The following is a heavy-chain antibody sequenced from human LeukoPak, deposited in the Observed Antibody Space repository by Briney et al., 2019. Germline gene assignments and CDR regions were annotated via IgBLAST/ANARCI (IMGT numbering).Heavy chain of an antibody. V-gene: IGHV1-18*01. D-gene: IGHD4-17*01. CDR1: GYTFTSYG. CDR3: ARDAGDYVPSYFDY. J-gene: IGHJ4*02. CDR2: ISAYNGNT. Sequence: ASVKVSCKASGYTFTSYGISWVRQAPGQGLEWMGWISAYNGNTNYAQKLQGRVTMTTDTSTSTAYMELRSLRSDDTAVYYCARDAGDYVPSYFDYWGQGTLVTVSS.